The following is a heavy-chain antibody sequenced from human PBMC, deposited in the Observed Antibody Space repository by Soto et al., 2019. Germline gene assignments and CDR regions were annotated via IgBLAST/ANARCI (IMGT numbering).Heavy chain of an antibody. CDR3: ARDSFHCSRPRCKSLYYYYGMDV. CDR2: ISYDGSNK. Sequence: GGSLRLSCAASGFTFSNYAMHWVRQAPGKGLEWVAVISYDGSNKFYADSVKGRFSISRDNSKNTLYLQMNSLRTEDTALYYCARDSFHCSRPRCKSLYYYYGMDVWGQGTTVTVS. CDR1: GFTFSNYA. V-gene: IGHV3-30-3*01. D-gene: IGHD2-2*01. J-gene: IGHJ6*02.